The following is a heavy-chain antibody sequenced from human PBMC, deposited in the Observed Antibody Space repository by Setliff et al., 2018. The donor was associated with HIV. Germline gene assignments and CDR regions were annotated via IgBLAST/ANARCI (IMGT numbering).Heavy chain of an antibody. Sequence: VKVSCKTSGYNFENYAMNWVRQAPGQGLEWMGWINTNTGNPTYAQGFTGRFVFSLDTSVSTTYLQISSLKAEDTAVYCCARDSPLAFDYWGQGTLVTVSS. J-gene: IGHJ4*02. V-gene: IGHV7-4-1*02. CDR2: INTNTGNP. CDR1: GYNFENYA. CDR3: ARDSPLAFDY. D-gene: IGHD3-16*01.